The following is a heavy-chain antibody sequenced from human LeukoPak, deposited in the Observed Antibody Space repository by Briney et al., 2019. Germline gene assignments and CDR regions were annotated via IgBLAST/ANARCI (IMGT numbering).Heavy chain of an antibody. D-gene: IGHD4-11*01. CDR3: ARATLSDYHFNY. V-gene: IGHV1-46*01. J-gene: IGHJ4*02. Sequence: ASVKVSCKASGYTFTSYYMHWVRQAPGQGLEWMGIINPSGGSTSYAQKFQGRVTMTRDTSTNTVYMELSSLRSEDTAVYFCARATLSDYHFNYWGQGTLVTVSS. CDR1: GYTFTSYY. CDR2: INPSGGST.